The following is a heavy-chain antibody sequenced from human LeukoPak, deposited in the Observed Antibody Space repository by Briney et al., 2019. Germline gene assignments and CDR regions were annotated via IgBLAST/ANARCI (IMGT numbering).Heavy chain of an antibody. CDR1: GGSFSGYY. Sequence: PSETLSLTCAVYGGSFSGYYWSWIRQPPGKGLEWIGEIDHSGSTNYNPSLKGRVTISLDTSKNQFSLKLSSVTAADTAVYYCARLYYSDGSGYYYLKVKEIVQDYWGQGTLVTVSS. V-gene: IGHV4-34*01. CDR2: IDHSGST. J-gene: IGHJ4*02. D-gene: IGHD3-22*01. CDR3: ARLYYSDGSGYYYLKVKEIVQDY.